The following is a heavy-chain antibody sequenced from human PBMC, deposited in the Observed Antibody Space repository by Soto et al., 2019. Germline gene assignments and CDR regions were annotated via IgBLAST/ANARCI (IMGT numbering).Heavy chain of an antibody. CDR2: INPRGGNT. V-gene: IGHV1-46*03. CDR1: GYSFTNYY. Sequence: QVQLVQSGAEGRKPGASVKVSCKASGYSFTNYYIHWVRQAPGQGLEWMGMINPRGGNTVYTQRFQGRVTMTWDTSTTTVYMELSSLRPEDTAVYYCGRDSGDYYDDTNRPYNAFDNLGLGTLVTVSS. J-gene: IGHJ3*02. CDR3: GRDSGDYYDDTNRPYNAFDN. D-gene: IGHD3-22*01.